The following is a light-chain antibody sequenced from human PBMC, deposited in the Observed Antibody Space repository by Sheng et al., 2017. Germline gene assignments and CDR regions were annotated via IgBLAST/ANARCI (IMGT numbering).Light chain of an antibody. CDR1: QSVSNN. CDR2: GAS. Sequence: EIVLTQSPATRSLSPGERATLSCRASQSVSNNLAWYQQKPGQAPRLLIYGASNRASGIPARFSGSGSGTDFTLTISSLEREDFAVYYCQQRSDWPELTFGGGTKRWRSN. J-gene: IGKJ4*01. V-gene: IGKV3-11*01. CDR3: QQRSDWPELT.